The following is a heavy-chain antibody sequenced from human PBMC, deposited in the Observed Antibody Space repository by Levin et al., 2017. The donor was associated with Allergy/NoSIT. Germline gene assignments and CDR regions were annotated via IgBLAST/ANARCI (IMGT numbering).Heavy chain of an antibody. Sequence: LSLTCAASGFTVRNIYMSWVRQAPGKGLEWISIIYGDGRTFYADSVRGRFTISRDNSKNTLYLEMNSLRAEDTAVYYCARSRESGYLLWLWGQGTLVTVSS. CDR2: IYGDGRT. D-gene: IGHD5-12*01. J-gene: IGHJ4*02. CDR3: ARSRESGYLLWL. V-gene: IGHV3-53*01. CDR1: GFTVRNIY.